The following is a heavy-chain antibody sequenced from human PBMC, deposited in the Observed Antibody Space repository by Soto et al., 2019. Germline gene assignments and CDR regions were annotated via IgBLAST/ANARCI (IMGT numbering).Heavy chain of an antibody. D-gene: IGHD3-3*01. V-gene: IGHV5-51*01. J-gene: IGHJ6*03. CDR2: IYPGDSDT. Sequence: GESLKISCKGSGYSFTSYWIGWVRQMPGKGLEWMGIIYPGDSDTRYSPSFQGQVTISADKSISTAYLQWSSLKASDTAMYYCARRGYAIFGVVLPRPNYYYYYMDVWGKGTTVTVSS. CDR1: GYSFTSYW. CDR3: ARRGYAIFGVVLPRPNYYYYYMDV.